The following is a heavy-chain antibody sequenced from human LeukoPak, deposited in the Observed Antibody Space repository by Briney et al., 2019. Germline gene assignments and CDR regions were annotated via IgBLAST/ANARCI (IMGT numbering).Heavy chain of an antibody. J-gene: IGHJ4*02. CDR3: ARDERYDSSGYPFDY. Sequence: ASVKVSCKASGYTFTGYFIHWVRQAPGQGLEWMGWINPNSGGTNYAQKFQGRVTMTRDTSIITAYMELSRLSSDDTAVYYCARDERYDSSGYPFDYWGQGTLVTVSS. D-gene: IGHD3-22*01. CDR1: GYTFTGYF. V-gene: IGHV1-2*02. CDR2: INPNSGGT.